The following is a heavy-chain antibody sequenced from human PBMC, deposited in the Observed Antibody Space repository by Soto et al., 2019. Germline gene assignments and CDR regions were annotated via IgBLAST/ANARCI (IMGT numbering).Heavy chain of an antibody. D-gene: IGHD6-6*01. V-gene: IGHV4-39*07. CDR1: GDSITRSSHY. Sequence: PSETLSLTCTVSGDSITRSSHYWGWIRQPPGKGLESIANIYYDGNTYYNPSLKSRVTISVDTSKNQFSLKLSSVTAADTAVYYCAREGAAPYYYYGMDVWGQGTMVTVAS. CDR3: AREGAAPYYYYGMDV. CDR2: IYYDGNT. J-gene: IGHJ6*02.